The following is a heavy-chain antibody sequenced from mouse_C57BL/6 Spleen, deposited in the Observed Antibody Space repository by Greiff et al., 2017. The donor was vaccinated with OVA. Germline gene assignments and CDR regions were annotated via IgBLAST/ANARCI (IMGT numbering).Heavy chain of an antibody. CDR2: ISYDGSN. V-gene: IGHV3-6*01. Sequence: DVQLQESGPGLVKPSQSLSLTCSVTGYSFTSGSYWYGIRQFPGNLLEWVGYISYDGSNNYNPSLKNRSSITRDTSKNQCFLKLNSVTTEDTATNYCARHYDYHFDYWGQGTTLTVSS. D-gene: IGHD2-4*01. CDR1: GYSFTSGSY. CDR3: ARHYDYHFDY. J-gene: IGHJ2*01.